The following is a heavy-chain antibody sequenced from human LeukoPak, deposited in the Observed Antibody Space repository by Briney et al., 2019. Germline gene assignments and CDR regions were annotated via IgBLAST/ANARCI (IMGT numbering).Heavy chain of an antibody. J-gene: IGHJ4*02. CDR2: VYTTGST. Sequence: KPSQTLSLTCSVCGDSISSGTHYGSWIRQPAGKGLEWIGRVYTTGSTNYNPSLKSRVSISVDTSKNQFSLNVTSVTAADTAVYYCAREQEVAVAGTAPIDYWGQGTLVTVSS. CDR1: GDSISSGTHY. D-gene: IGHD6-19*01. CDR3: AREQEVAVAGTAPIDY. V-gene: IGHV4-61*02.